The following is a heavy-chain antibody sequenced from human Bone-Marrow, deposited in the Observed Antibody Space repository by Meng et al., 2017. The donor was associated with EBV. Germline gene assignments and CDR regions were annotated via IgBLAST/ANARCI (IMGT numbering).Heavy chain of an antibody. CDR1: GFTLSSYW. V-gene: IGHV3-74*01. Sequence: VGAGGSLSPAGGSLRLSCEASGFTLSSYWMHWVRQAPGKGLVWVSRINEGGSFTTYADSVKGRFTISRDNAKNTLYLQMNSLRAEDTAVYYCSRDLVGSADSWGQGTLVTVSS. D-gene: IGHD2-8*02. CDR2: INEGGSFT. J-gene: IGHJ4*02. CDR3: SRDLVGSADS.